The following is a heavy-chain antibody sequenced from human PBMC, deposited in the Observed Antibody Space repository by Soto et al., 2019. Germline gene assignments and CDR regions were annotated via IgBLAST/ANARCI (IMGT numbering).Heavy chain of an antibody. V-gene: IGHV3-23*01. D-gene: IGHD3-3*01. CDR3: AKGFRSLEWYSLAPFDY. J-gene: IGHJ4*02. Sequence: GRSLRLSCVPSGFTFDTYALNWVRQVRGKGLEWASAIGSSGSTYYADSVKGRFTISRDTPKKTLYIQMNSLRVEDTAKYYCAKGFRSLEWYSLAPFDYWGQGALVTVSS. CDR2: IGSSGST. CDR1: GFTFDTYA.